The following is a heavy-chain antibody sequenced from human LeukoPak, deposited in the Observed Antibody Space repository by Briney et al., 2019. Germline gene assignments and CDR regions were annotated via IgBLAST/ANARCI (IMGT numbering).Heavy chain of an antibody. D-gene: IGHD4-11*01. CDR1: GFTFSSYG. J-gene: IGHJ4*02. CDR3: ARRHMTTVTTYEPPDY. V-gene: IGHV3-33*01. CDR2: IWYDGSNK. Sequence: GGSLRLSCAASGFTFSSYGMYWVRQAPGKGLEWVAVIWYDGSNKYYADSVKGRFTISRDNSKNTLYLQMNSLRAEDTAVYYCARRHMTTVTTYEPPDYWGQGTLVTVSS.